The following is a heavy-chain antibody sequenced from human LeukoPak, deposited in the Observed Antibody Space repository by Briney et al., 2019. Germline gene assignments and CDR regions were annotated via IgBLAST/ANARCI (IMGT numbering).Heavy chain of an antibody. CDR3: AQTTGWPGLQF. Sequence: SETLSLTCSASGASTSRRYWSWIRQFPGRTLEWIGHIYNGRDTKYNPSLTSRVTISVDTSKNQFSLSLTSVTAADTAIYYCAQTTGWPGLQFWGPGALVTVSS. J-gene: IGHJ4*02. CDR2: IYNGRDT. V-gene: IGHV4-59*08. D-gene: IGHD6-19*01. CDR1: GASTSRRY.